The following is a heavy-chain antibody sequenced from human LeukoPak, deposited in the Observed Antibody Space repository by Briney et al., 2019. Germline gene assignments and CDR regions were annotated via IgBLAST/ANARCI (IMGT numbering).Heavy chain of an antibody. V-gene: IGHV1-46*01. CDR1: GYTFTGYY. CDR2: INPSGCST. D-gene: IGHD2-2*02. Sequence: ASVKVSCKASGYTFTGYYMHWVRQAPGEGLEWMGIINPSGCSTSYAQKFQGRVTMTRDMPTSTVYMELSSLRSEDTAVYHCARVAAEVVGVPGAIGFGWLRRDYYYMDVWGKGTTVTVSS. J-gene: IGHJ6*03. CDR3: ARVAAEVVGVPGAIGFGWLRRDYYYMDV.